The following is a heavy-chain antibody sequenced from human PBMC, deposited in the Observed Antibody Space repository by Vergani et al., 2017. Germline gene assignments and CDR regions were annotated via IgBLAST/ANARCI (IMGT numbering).Heavy chain of an antibody. J-gene: IGHJ2*01. CDR1: GFTFDDYA. CDR3: AKDMRGSYLFGYFDL. Sequence: EVQLVESGGGLVQPGRSLRLSCAASGFTFDDYAMHWVRQAPGKGLEWVSGISWNSGSIGYADSVKGRFTISRDNAKNSLYLQMNSLRADDTALYYCAKDMRGSYLFGYFDLWGRGTLVTVSS. CDR2: ISWNSGSI. V-gene: IGHV3-9*01. D-gene: IGHD1-26*01.